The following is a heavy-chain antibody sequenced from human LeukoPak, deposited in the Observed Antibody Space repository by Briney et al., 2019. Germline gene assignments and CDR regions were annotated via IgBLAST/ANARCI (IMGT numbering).Heavy chain of an antibody. D-gene: IGHD3-10*01. CDR1: GGTFSSYA. J-gene: IGHJ4*02. Sequence: ASVKVSCKASGGTFSSYAISWVRQAPGQGLEWMGGIIPIFGTANYAQKFQGRVTMTRDTSTSTVYMELSSLRSEDTAVHYCARSMIRGVTYYFDYWGQGTLVTVSS. V-gene: IGHV1-69*05. CDR2: IIPIFGTA. CDR3: ARSMIRGVTYYFDY.